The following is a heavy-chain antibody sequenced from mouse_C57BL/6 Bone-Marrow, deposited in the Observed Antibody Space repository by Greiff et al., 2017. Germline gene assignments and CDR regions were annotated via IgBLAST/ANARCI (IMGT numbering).Heavy chain of an antibody. CDR1: GYTFTSYW. V-gene: IGHV1-61*01. CDR3: ARSLLYSSEGWFAY. CDR2: IYPSDSET. D-gene: IGHD2-12*01. J-gene: IGHJ3*01. Sequence: QVQLQQPGAELVRPGSSVKLSCKASGYTFTSYWMDWVKQRPGQGLEWIGNIYPSDSETHYNQKFKDKATLTVDKSSSTAYIQLSSLTSEDSAVYYCARSLLYSSEGWFAYWGQGTLVTVSA.